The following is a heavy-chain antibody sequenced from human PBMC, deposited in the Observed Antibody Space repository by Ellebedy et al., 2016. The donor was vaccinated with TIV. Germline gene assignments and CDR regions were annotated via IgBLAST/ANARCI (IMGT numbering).Heavy chain of an antibody. J-gene: IGHJ4*02. CDR3: ARNGYKDVWGSYHHDY. V-gene: IGHV3-11*06. CDR1: GFTFSDYY. D-gene: IGHD3-16*02. Sequence: GESLKISCAASGFTFSDYYMSWIRQAPGKGLEWVSYISSRSSYSNYTDSVKGRFTISRDNAKNSLYLQMNSLRAEDTAVYYCARNGYKDVWGSYHHDYWGQGALVTVSS. CDR2: ISSRSSYS.